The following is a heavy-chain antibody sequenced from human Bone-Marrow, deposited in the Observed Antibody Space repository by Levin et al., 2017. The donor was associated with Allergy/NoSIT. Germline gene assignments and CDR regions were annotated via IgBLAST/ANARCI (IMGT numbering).Heavy chain of an antibody. CDR1: GGSLNNYY. Sequence: SETLSLTCSVSGGSLNNYYWSWIRQPPGKGLEWIGFRYYSGSDMYNPSLKSRVTISVDTSKNQFSMSLTSVTAADTAIYYCVRTIYGTGSYDAFDIWGPGTMVTVSS. CDR2: RYYSGSD. CDR3: VRTIYGTGSYDAFDI. D-gene: IGHD3-10*01. V-gene: IGHV4-59*01. J-gene: IGHJ3*02.